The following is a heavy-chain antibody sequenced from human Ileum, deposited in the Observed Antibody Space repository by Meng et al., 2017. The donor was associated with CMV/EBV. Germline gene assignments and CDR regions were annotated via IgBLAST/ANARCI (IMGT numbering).Heavy chain of an antibody. V-gene: IGHV3-7*01. J-gene: IGHJ4*02. Sequence: GESLKISCAAPGFNFAGYWMTWVRQAPGKGLEWVANIKYDGSETYYVDSVKGRFTISRDNAKNSLYLQMNNLRAEDTAVYYCARENYFAYWGQGTLVTVSS. CDR3: ARENYFAY. CDR2: IKYDGSET. CDR1: GFNFAGYW.